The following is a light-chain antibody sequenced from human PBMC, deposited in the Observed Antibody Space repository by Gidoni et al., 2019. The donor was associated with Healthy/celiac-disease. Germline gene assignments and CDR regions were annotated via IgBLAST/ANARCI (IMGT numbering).Light chain of an antibody. CDR3: QSYDSSLSGYVV. CDR2: GNS. Sequence: QSVLTQPPSVSEAPGQRVTISCTGSSSNIGAGYDLHWYQQLPGTAPKLLIYGNSNRPSGVPDRFSGSKSGTSASLAITGLQAEDEADYYCQSYDSSLSGYVVFGGGTKLTVL. V-gene: IGLV1-40*01. J-gene: IGLJ2*01. CDR1: SSNIGAGYD.